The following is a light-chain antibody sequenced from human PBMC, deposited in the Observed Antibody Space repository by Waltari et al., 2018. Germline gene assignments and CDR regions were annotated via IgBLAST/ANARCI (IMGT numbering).Light chain of an antibody. CDR3: QHYVRLPVT. Sequence: EIVLTQSPGTLSLSPGERATLSCWASQSVGRSLAWYQHKRGQPHRLLIYGASTRATGVPDRFSGSGSGTDFSLTISRLEPEDFAVYYCQHYVRLPVTFGQGTKVEI. V-gene: IGKV3-20*01. CDR2: GAS. J-gene: IGKJ1*01. CDR1: QSVGRS.